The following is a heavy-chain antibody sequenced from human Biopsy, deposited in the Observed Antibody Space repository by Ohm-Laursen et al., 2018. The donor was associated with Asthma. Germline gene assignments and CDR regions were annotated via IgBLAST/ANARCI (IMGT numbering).Heavy chain of an antibody. J-gene: IGHJ4*02. CDR2: INSVFGTT. CDR1: GGTFNTYV. Sequence: GSSVKVSCKSLGGTFNTYVIGWVRQAPGQRLEWMGGINSVFGTTTYPQKFQDRVTITADDSTSTVYMELSSLRSEDTAVYYCARKAGSCISRTCYSLDFWGQGTLVTVSS. D-gene: IGHD2-2*01. V-gene: IGHV1-69*01. CDR3: ARKAGSCISRTCYSLDF.